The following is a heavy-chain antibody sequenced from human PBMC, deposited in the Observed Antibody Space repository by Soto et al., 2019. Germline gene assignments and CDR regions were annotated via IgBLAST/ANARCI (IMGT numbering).Heavy chain of an antibody. D-gene: IGHD3-16*01. Sequence: SETLSLTCAVYGGSFSGYYWSWIRQPPGKGLEWIGEINHSGSTNYNPSLKSRVTISVDTSKNQFSLKLSSVTAADTAVYYCARKGDYYYYYMDVWGKGTTVNVS. CDR3: ARKGDYYYYYMDV. J-gene: IGHJ6*03. CDR2: INHSGST. V-gene: IGHV4-34*01. CDR1: GGSFSGYY.